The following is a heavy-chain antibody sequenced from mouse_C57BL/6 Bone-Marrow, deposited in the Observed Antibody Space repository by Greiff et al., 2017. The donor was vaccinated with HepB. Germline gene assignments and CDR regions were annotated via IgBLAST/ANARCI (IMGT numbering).Heavy chain of an antibody. CDR2: IDPNSGGT. CDR1: GYTFTSYW. CDR3: ARHTIVTTLYYYAMDY. D-gene: IGHD2-5*01. V-gene: IGHV1-72*01. J-gene: IGHJ4*01. Sequence: QVQLQQPGAELVKPGASVKLSCKASGYTFTSYWMHWVKQRPGRGLEWIGRIDPNSGGTKYNEKFKSKATLTVDKHSSTAYMQLSSLTSEDSAVYYCARHTIVTTLYYYAMDYWGQGTSVTVSS.